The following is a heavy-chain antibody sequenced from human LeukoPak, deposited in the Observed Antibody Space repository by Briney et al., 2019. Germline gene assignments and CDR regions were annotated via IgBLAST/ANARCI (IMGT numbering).Heavy chain of an antibody. CDR2: INHSGST. Sequence: MTSETLSLTCAVYGGSFSGYYWSWIRQPPGKGLEWIGEINHSGSTNYNPSLKSRVTISVGTSKNQFSLKLSSVTAADTAVYYCARDRSPYYYDSSGSWSAFDIWGQGTVVTVSS. V-gene: IGHV4-34*01. CDR3: ARDRSPYYYDSSGSWSAFDI. D-gene: IGHD3-22*01. CDR1: GGSFSGYY. J-gene: IGHJ3*02.